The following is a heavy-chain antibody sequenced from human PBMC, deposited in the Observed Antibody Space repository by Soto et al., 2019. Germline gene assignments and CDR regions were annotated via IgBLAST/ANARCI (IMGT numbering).Heavy chain of an antibody. V-gene: IGHV3-30*03. CDR3: ADAFWGNYYIGN. Sequence: QVQLVESGGGVVQPGRSLRLYCAASGLTFSSSGMHWVRQDPGKGLEWVTVISYDGNEKLYADSVKGRFTISRDNSKNTLYLQMNSLRVEDTAVYYCADAFWGNYYIGNWGQGTLVTVSS. CDR2: ISYDGNEK. D-gene: IGHD3-3*01. J-gene: IGHJ4*02. CDR1: GLTFSSSG.